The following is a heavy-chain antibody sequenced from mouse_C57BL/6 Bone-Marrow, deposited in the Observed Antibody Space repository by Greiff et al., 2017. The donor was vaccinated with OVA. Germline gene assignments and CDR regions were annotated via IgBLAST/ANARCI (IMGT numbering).Heavy chain of an antibody. J-gene: IGHJ3*01. D-gene: IGHD1-1*01. V-gene: IGHV1-31*01. CDR2: IYPYNGVS. CDR3: ARGEVWDYYGCSYSFAY. Sequence: EVQLQESGPELVKPGASVKISCKASGYSFTGYYMHWVKQSHGNILDWIGYIYPYNGVSSYNQKFKGKATLTVDKSSSTAYMELRSLTSEDSAVYYCARGEVWDYYGCSYSFAYWGQGTLVTVSA. CDR1: GYSFTGYY.